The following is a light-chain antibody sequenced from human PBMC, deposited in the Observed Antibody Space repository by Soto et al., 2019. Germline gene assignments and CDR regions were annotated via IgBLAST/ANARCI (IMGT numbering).Light chain of an antibody. CDR3: QQYNNWPLT. V-gene: IGKV3-15*01. CDR2: GTS. Sequence: ETVMTQSPVTLSVSPGERATLSCRASQSVRDNLARYQQKPGQPPRLLIYGTSTRATGIPARFSGSGSGTEFTLTISSLQSEDFAVYYCQQYNNWPLTFGGGTKVEIK. CDR1: QSVRDN. J-gene: IGKJ4*01.